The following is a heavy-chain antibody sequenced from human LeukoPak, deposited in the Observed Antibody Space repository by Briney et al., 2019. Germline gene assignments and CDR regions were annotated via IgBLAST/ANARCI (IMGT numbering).Heavy chain of an antibody. J-gene: IGHJ6*02. CDR2: INPNSGGT. D-gene: IGHD5-12*01. Sequence: ASVKVSCKASGYTFNGYYMHWVRQAPGQGLEWMGWINPNSGGTNYAQKFQGRVTMTRDTSTSTAYMELSRLRSDDTAVYYCARVYSGYDGFYYGMDVWGQGTTVTVSS. V-gene: IGHV1-2*02. CDR1: GYTFNGYY. CDR3: ARVYSGYDGFYYGMDV.